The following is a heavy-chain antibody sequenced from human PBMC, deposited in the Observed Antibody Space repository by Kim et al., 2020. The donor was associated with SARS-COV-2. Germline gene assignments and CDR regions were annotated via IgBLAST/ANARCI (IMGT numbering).Heavy chain of an antibody. CDR2: ISSSSSYI. Sequence: GGSLRLSCAASGFTFSSYSMNWVRQAPGKGLEWVSSISSSSSYIYYADSVKGRFTISRDNAKNSLYLQMNSLRAEDTAVYYCAKYSGSYLDRTKTLDYWGQGTLVTVSS. CDR1: GFTFSSYS. V-gene: IGHV3-21*01. J-gene: IGHJ4*02. D-gene: IGHD1-26*01. CDR3: AKYSGSYLDRTKTLDY.